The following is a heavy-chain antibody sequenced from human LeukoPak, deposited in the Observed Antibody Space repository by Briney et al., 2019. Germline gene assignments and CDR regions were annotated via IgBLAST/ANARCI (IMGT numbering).Heavy chain of an antibody. Sequence: ASVKVSCKASGYTFTDHYIHWVRQAPGRGLEWMAWINPNSGGTYYAQNFHDRITLTRDTSISTAYMELSRLRSDDTAIYYCARANALYCSSTSCLFDYWGQGTLVTVSS. CDR3: ARANALYCSSTSCLFDY. CDR2: INPNSGGT. CDR1: GYTFTDHY. D-gene: IGHD2-2*01. J-gene: IGHJ4*02. V-gene: IGHV1-2*02.